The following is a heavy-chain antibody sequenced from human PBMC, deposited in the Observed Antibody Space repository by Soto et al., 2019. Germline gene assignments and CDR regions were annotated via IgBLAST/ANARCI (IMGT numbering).Heavy chain of an antibody. J-gene: IGHJ4*02. CDR2: ISYDGSNK. V-gene: IGHV3-30-3*01. D-gene: IGHD2-15*01. CDR3: ARDNEVVAAHYFDY. CDR1: GFTFSSYA. Sequence: QVQLVESGGGVVQPGRSLRLSCAASGFTFSSYAMHWVRQAPGKGLEWVAVISYDGSNKYYADSVKGRFTISRDNSKNTLYLQMNSLRAEDTAVYYCARDNEVVAAHYFDYWGQGTLVTVSS.